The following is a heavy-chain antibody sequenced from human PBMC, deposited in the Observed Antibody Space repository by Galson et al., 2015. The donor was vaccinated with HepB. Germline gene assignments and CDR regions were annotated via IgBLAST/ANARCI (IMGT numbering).Heavy chain of an antibody. Sequence: SLRLSCAVSGITFRNYGMNWVRQPPGKGPEWVSFIRSSGTYMDYGDSVRGRFTISRDNAKNLLYLQMNSLRVEDTAVYYCVREGSDYGAAFDNWGQGTLVTVSS. CDR1: GITFRNYG. CDR2: IRSSGTYM. V-gene: IGHV3-21*01. D-gene: IGHD4-17*01. CDR3: VREGSDYGAAFDN. J-gene: IGHJ4*02.